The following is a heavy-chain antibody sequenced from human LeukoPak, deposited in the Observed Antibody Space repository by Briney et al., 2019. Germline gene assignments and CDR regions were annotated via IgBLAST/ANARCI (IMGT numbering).Heavy chain of an antibody. Sequence: GGSLRLSRAASGFTFSNFDMHWVRQATGKGLEWVSGIGTEGDTFYPDSIKGRFTISRENAKNSFYLQMNSLRAGDTAVYYCARGRFVLVSSLERWYFDLWGRGTLVTVSS. D-gene: IGHD2-8*02. V-gene: IGHV3-13*01. CDR2: IGTEGDT. J-gene: IGHJ2*01. CDR3: ARGRFVLVSSLERWYFDL. CDR1: GFTFSNFD.